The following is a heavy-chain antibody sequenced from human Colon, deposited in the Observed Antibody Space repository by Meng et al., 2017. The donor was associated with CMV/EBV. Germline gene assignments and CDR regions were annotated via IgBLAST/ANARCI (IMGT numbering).Heavy chain of an antibody. J-gene: IGHJ5*02. CDR1: FNTDA. CDR3: ARARGGLGEEATTARWFDP. Sequence: FNTDAISWVRQAPGKGLEGMGGIIPILGIPNYAQKFQGRVTINAAKSTSTAYMELSSLRSEDTAVYYCARARGGLGEEATTARWFDPWGQGTLVTVSS. CDR2: IIPILGIP. D-gene: IGHD1-26*01. V-gene: IGHV1-69*10.